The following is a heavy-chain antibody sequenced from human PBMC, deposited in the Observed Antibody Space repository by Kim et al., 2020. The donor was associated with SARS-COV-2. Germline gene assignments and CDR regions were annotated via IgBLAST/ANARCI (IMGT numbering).Heavy chain of an antibody. D-gene: IGHD4-17*01. V-gene: IGHV3-66*01. CDR3: ARGSYGDDLDY. Sequence: TSDAAAVKCGFTISRDNSKNTLYLQMNSLRAEDTAVYYCARGSYGDDLDYWGQGTLVTVSS. CDR2: T. J-gene: IGHJ4*02.